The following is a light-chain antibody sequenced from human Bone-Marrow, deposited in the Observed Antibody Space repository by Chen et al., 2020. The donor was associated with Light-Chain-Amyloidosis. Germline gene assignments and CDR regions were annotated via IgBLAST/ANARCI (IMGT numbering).Light chain of an antibody. CDR2: GAS. CDR1: QGISKS. Sequence: DIQMTQSPSAVSAPVGDRVTITCRATQGISKSLAWFQQKPGKVPERLIFGASNLQSGVPSRFSGSGSGTEFTLTISSLQPQDVATYYCLQHYTYPFTFGPGTQVNIK. J-gene: IGKJ3*01. V-gene: IGKV1-17*03. CDR3: LQHYTYPFT.